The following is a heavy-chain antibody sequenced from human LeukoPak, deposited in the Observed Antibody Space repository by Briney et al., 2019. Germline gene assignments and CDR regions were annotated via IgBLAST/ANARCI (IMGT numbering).Heavy chain of an antibody. CDR1: GGSISSYY. V-gene: IGHV4-59*08. CDR2: IYYSGST. J-gene: IGHJ6*03. Sequence: SQTLSLTCPVPGGSISSYYWSWIRQPPLKGPHWIGYIYYSGSTNYHPSLKSRVTISVDTSKNQFSLKLSSVTAADTAVYYCARHFAFSYYYMDVWGKGTTVTVSS. CDR3: ARHFAFSYYYMDV.